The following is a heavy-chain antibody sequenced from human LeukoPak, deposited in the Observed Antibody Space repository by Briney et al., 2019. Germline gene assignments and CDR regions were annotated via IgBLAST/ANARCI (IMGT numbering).Heavy chain of an antibody. CDR1: GFTFSTYG. Sequence: GGSLRLSCAASGFTFSTYGMTWVRQAPGKGLEWVSAISGSAATAFYADSVKGRFTISRDNSKNTLYLQMNSLRAEDTAVYYCAKRGPGSPQSGKYYFDYWGQGTLVTVSS. D-gene: IGHD3-10*01. CDR2: ISGSAATA. CDR3: AKRGPGSPQSGKYYFDY. V-gene: IGHV3-23*01. J-gene: IGHJ4*02.